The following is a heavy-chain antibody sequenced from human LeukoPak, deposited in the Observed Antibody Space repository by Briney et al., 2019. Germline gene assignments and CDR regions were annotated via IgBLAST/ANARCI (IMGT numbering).Heavy chain of an antibody. CDR3: ARFRTTSAWYFDL. CDR1: SGSFSGYF. CDR2: IDRGGST. Sequence: SETLSLTCAVYSGSFSGYFWTWVRQPPEKGLEWIGEIDRGGSTNYNPSLKSRVTILVDASKNQFSLRLTSVTAADTAVYYCARFRTTSAWYFDLWGRGTLVTVSS. J-gene: IGHJ2*01. V-gene: IGHV4-34*01. D-gene: IGHD1-1*01.